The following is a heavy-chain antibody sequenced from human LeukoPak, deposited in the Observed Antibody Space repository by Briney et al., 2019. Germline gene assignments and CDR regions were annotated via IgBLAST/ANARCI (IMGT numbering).Heavy chain of an antibody. V-gene: IGHV4-4*02. J-gene: IGHJ4*02. D-gene: IGHD3-22*01. Sequence: PSGTLSLTCAVSGGSISSSNWWSWVRPPPGKGLEWIGEIYHSGSTNYNPSPKSRVTISVDKSKNQFSLKLSSVTAADTAVYYCAREPRYYYDSSGYYRLDYWGQGTLVTVSS. CDR1: GGSISSSNW. CDR3: AREPRYYYDSSGYYRLDY. CDR2: IYHSGST.